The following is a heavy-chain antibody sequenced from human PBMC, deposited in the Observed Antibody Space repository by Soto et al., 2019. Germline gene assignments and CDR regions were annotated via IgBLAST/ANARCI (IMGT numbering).Heavy chain of an antibody. V-gene: IGHV3-74*01. CDR2: INSDGSST. CDR1: GFTYSRYW. Sequence: HPGGSLRLSCAASGFTYSRYWMHWVRQAPGKGLVWVSRINSDGSSTTYVDSVKGRFTISRDNARNTLFLQMNSLRADDTAVYYCVRDKYYDFWSGYYTAYQFYGMDVWGQGTTVTVSS. CDR3: VRDKYYDFWSGYYTAYQFYGMDV. J-gene: IGHJ6*02. D-gene: IGHD3-3*01.